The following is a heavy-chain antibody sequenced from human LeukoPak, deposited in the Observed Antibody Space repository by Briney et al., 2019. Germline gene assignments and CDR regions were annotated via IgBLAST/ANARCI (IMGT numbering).Heavy chain of an antibody. D-gene: IGHD1-1*01. CDR1: GFTFSSYG. Sequence: GGSLRLSCAASGFTFSSYGMHWVRQAPGKGLEWVAFIRYDGSNKYYADSVKGRFTISRDNSKNTLYLQMNSLRAEDTAVYYCAKAQGANWNVGFDYWGQGTLVTVSS. V-gene: IGHV3-30*02. CDR3: AKAQGANWNVGFDY. J-gene: IGHJ4*02. CDR2: IRYDGSNK.